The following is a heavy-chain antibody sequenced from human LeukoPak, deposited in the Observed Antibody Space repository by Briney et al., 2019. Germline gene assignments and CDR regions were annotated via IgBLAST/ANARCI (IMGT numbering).Heavy chain of an antibody. J-gene: IGHJ6*02. CDR1: GGSFSDYY. Sequence: PSETLSLTCAVYGGSFSDYYWSWIRQPPGKGLEWIGEIDHRESTTYNPSLKSRVTISVDTSKNQFSLKLNSVTAADTAVYYCASQMYYYYGMDVWGQGTTVIVSS. CDR3: ASQMYYYYGMDV. V-gene: IGHV4-34*01. CDR2: IDHREST.